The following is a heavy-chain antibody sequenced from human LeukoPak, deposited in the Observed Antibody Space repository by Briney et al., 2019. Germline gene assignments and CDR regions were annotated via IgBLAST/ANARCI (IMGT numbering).Heavy chain of an antibody. V-gene: IGHV3-11*01. CDR2: ISSSGSTI. CDR1: GFTFSDYY. D-gene: IGHD6-19*01. CDR3: ARPTRYSSGWYGYGMDV. Sequence: MTGGSLRLSCAASGFTFSDYYMSWIRQAPGKGLEWVSYISSSGSTIYYADSVKGRFTISRDNAKNSLYLQMNSLRAEDTAVYYCARPTRYSSGWYGYGMDVRGQGTTVTVS. J-gene: IGHJ6*02.